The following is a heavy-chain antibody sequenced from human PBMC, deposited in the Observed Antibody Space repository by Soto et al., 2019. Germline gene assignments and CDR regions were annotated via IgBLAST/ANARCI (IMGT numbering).Heavy chain of an antibody. J-gene: IGHJ4*02. CDR1: GFTFSSYG. V-gene: IGHV3-30*03. D-gene: IGHD6-6*01. CDR3: ATQLDSSQDRDY. CDR2: ISADGSNR. Sequence: QVQLVESGGGVVQPGTSLRLSCAASGFTFSSYGLHWVRQAPGKGLEWVKIISADGSNRFYADSVKGRFSISRANSKNGLYLQKNSLRYEDTAVYYCATQLDSSQDRDYWVQGSLVSVSS.